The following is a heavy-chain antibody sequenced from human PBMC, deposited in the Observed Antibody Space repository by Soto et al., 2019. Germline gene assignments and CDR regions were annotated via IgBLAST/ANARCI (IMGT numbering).Heavy chain of an antibody. CDR3: ARGRAALYYDFWSGYYRDHNWFDP. Sequence: VASAKVSCKASGYTFTSYDINWVRQATGQGLEWMGWMNPNSGNTGYAQKFQGRVTMTRNTSISTAYMELSSLRSEDTAVYYCARGRAALYYDFWSGYYRDHNWFDPWGQGTLVTVSS. V-gene: IGHV1-8*01. CDR1: GYTFTSYD. J-gene: IGHJ5*02. D-gene: IGHD3-3*01. CDR2: MNPNSGNT.